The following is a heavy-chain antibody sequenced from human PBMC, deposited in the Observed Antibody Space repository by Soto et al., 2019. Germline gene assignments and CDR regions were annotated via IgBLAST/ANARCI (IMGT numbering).Heavy chain of an antibody. CDR3: ARYRDIVVAPAAIRSYGMDV. J-gene: IGHJ6*02. D-gene: IGHD2-2*02. CDR2: ISSSSSYI. Sequence: GGSLRLSCAASGFTFSSYSMNWVRQAPGKGLEWVSSISSSSSYIYYAVSVKGRFTISRDNAKNSLYLQMNCMRAEDTAAYDWARYRDIVVAPAAIRSYGMDVWGQGTPVTVSS. V-gene: IGHV3-21*01. CDR1: GFTFSSYS.